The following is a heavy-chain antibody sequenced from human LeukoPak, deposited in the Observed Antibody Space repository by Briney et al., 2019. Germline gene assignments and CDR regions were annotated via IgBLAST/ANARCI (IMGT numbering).Heavy chain of an antibody. Sequence: HPGGSLRLSCAASGNSWMHWVRQAPGKGLVWVSHINSDGSWTSYADSVKGRFTISKDNAKNTVYLQMNNLRAEDTAVYYCVSFYETYWGRGTLVTVSS. CDR1: GNSW. V-gene: IGHV3-74*01. D-gene: IGHD2-2*01. CDR3: VSFYETY. CDR2: INSDGSWT. J-gene: IGHJ4*02.